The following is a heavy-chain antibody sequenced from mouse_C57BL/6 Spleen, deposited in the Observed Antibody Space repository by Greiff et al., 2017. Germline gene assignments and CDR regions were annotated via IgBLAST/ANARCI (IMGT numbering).Heavy chain of an antibody. J-gene: IGHJ2*01. CDR1: GFTFSSYA. Sequence: EVQLVESGGGLVKPGGSLKLSCAASGFTFSSYAMSWVRQTPEKRLEWVATISDGGSYTYYPDNVKGRFTISRDNAKNNLYLQMSHLKSEDTAMYYCAREGGSYYFDYWGQGTTLTVSS. CDR3: AREGGSYYFDY. CDR2: ISDGGSYT. V-gene: IGHV5-4*01. D-gene: IGHD3-1*01.